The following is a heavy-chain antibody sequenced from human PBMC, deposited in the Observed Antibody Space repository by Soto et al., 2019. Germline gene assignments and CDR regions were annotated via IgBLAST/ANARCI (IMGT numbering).Heavy chain of an antibody. CDR1: GGSISSGGYS. CDR2: IYHSGST. V-gene: IGHV4-30-2*01. J-gene: IGHJ4*02. D-gene: IGHD2-21*02. Sequence: PSETLSLTCADSGGSISSGGYSWSWIRQPPGKGLEWIGYIYHSGSTYYNPSLKSRVTISVDRSKNQFSLKLSSVTAADTAVYYCARINSGGDADYWGQGTLVSVSS. CDR3: ARINSGGDADY.